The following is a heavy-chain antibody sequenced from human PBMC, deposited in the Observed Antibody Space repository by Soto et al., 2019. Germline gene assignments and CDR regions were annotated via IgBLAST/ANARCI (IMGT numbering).Heavy chain of an antibody. CDR2: ISAYNGNT. CDR1: GYTFTNYG. CDR3: ARLAYYDSSGYYTAY. J-gene: IGHJ4*02. Sequence: QVQLVQSGAEVKKPGASVKVSCKASGYTFTNYGISWVRQAPGQGLEWMGWISAYNGNTNYAQKLQGRVTMTTDTSTSTAYMELRSLTSDDTAVYYCARLAYYDSSGYYTAYWGQGTLVTVSS. D-gene: IGHD3-22*01. V-gene: IGHV1-18*01.